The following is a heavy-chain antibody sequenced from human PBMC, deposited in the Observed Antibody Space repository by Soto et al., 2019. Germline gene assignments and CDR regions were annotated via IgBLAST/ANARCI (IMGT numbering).Heavy chain of an antibody. Sequence: EVQLVESGGGLVQPGGSLRLSCAASGFTFRSYAMHWVRQAPGKGLEYVSAISSNGGSTYYANSVKGRFTISRDNSKNTLYLQMGSLRAEDMAAYYCARGCRSTSCDAFAFDIWGQGTMVTVSS. D-gene: IGHD2-2*01. CDR1: GFTFRSYA. CDR3: ARGCRSTSCDAFAFDI. V-gene: IGHV3-64*01. J-gene: IGHJ3*02. CDR2: ISSNGGST.